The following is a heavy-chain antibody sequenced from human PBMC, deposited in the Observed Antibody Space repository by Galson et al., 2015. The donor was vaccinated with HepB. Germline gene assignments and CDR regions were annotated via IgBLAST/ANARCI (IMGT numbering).Heavy chain of an antibody. CDR3: ARGLYYGSGSYYYYYGMDV. CDR1: GYTFTSYG. D-gene: IGHD3-10*01. V-gene: IGHV1-18*04. Sequence: VSCKASGYTFTSYGISWVRQAPGQGLEWMGWISAYNGNTNYAQKLQGRVTMTTDTSTSTAYMELRSLRSDDTAVYYCARGLYYGSGSYYYYYGMDVWGQGTTVTVSS. J-gene: IGHJ6*02. CDR2: ISAYNGNT.